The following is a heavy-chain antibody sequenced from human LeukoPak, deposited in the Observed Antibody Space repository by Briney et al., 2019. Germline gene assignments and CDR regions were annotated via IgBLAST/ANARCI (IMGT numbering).Heavy chain of an antibody. D-gene: IGHD3-10*01. Sequence: ASVKVSCKASGYTFTSYDINWVRQATGQGLEWMGWMNPNSGNTGYAQKFQGRVTMTRNASISTAYMELSSLRSEDTAVYYCARVWGITMVRGAAYYFDYWGQGALVTVSS. CDR3: ARVWGITMVRGAAYYFDY. CDR1: GYTFTSYD. V-gene: IGHV1-8*01. J-gene: IGHJ4*02. CDR2: MNPNSGNT.